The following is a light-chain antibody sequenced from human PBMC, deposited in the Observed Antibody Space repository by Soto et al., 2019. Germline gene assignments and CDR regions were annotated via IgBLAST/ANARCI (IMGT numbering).Light chain of an antibody. Sequence: DIVMTQSPDSLAVSLGERATINCKSSQNLLYSSNNYNYLAWYQQKPGQPPKLLISWASTRDSGVPDRFSGSGSGTDFPLTISSLQAEDVAVYFCQQYYGTPYTFGQGTKLEIK. CDR3: QQYYGTPYT. V-gene: IGKV4-1*01. J-gene: IGKJ2*01. CDR2: WAS. CDR1: QNLLYSSNNYNY.